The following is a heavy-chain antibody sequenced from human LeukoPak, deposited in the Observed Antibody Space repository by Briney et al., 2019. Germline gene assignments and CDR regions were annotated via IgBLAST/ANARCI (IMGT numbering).Heavy chain of an antibody. Sequence: GASVKVSCKASGGTFSNYAIGWVRQAPGQGLEWMGGIIPIFGTANYAQKFQGRVTITADESTSTAYMELSSLRSEDTAVYYCVRKIAAAPDAFDSWGQGTMVTVSS. J-gene: IGHJ3*02. V-gene: IGHV1-69*13. CDR2: IIPIFGTA. D-gene: IGHD6-13*01. CDR3: VRKIAAAPDAFDS. CDR1: GGTFSNYA.